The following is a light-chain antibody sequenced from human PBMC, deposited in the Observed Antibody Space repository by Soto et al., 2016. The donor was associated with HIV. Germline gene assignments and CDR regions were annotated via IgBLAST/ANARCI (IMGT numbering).Light chain of an antibody. CDR3: QVWDSSSDHPV. J-gene: IGLJ2*01. CDR1: NIGTKS. CDR2: DDS. V-gene: IGLV3-21*03. Sequence: SYVLTQPPSVSVAPGKTARITCGGNNIGTKSVFWFQQKPGQAPVLVVYDDSDRPSGIPERFSGSNSGNTATLTISRVEAGDEADYCCQVWDSSSDHPVFGGGTKLTVL.